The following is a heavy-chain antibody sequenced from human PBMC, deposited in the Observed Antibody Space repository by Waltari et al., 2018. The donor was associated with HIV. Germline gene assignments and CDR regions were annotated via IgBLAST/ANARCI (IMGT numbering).Heavy chain of an antibody. CDR2: ICYVGDNK. V-gene: IGHV3-33*01. CDR3: ARGGYYYDISGYYHY. Sequence: QVQLVESGGGVVQLGRSLRLSCAASGFTFRNFAILWVRQAPGKGVEWVAVICYVGDNKYYADSVKGRFTISRDNSKNTLYLQMNSLRVEDTAVYYCARGGYYYDISGYYHYWGQGTLVTVSS. CDR1: GFTFRNFA. D-gene: IGHD3-22*01. J-gene: IGHJ4*02.